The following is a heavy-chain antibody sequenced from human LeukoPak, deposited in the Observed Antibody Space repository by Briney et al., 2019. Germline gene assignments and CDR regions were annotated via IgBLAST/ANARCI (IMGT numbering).Heavy chain of an antibody. CDR1: GGSISSYY. Sequence: SETLSPTCTVSGGSISSYYWSWIRQPPGKELEWIGSIHYSGSTPYNPSLKSRVTISGDTSKNQFSLKLSSVTAADTAVYYCARGFRGPNFDYWGQGTLVTVSS. D-gene: IGHD3-10*01. CDR2: IHYSGST. J-gene: IGHJ4*02. CDR3: ARGFRGPNFDY. V-gene: IGHV4-59*08.